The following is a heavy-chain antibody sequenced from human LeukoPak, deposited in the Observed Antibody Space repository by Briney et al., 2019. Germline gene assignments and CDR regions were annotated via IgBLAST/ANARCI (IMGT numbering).Heavy chain of an antibody. V-gene: IGHV3-23*01. CDR3: VVTRSSVVPARVDS. J-gene: IGHJ4*02. CDR2: ISGSGGIT. D-gene: IGHD2-2*01. Sequence: GGSLRLSCAASGFTFSSYAMSWVRQAPGKGLEWVSGISGSGGITYYADSVKGQFTISRDNSKNTLYLQMNSLRAEDTAVYYCVVTRSSVVPARVDSWGQGTLVTVAS. CDR1: GFTFSSYA.